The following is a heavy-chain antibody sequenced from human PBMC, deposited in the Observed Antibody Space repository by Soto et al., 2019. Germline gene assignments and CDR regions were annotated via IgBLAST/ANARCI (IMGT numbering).Heavy chain of an antibody. CDR2: IIPIFGTA. D-gene: IGHD3-3*01. Sequence: SVKVSCKASGGTFSSYAISWVRQAPGQGLEWMGGIIPIFGTANYAQKFQGRVTITADESTSTAYMELSSLRSEDTAVYYCARDTDFLSGLGDFNNWFDPWGQGTLVTVYS. CDR1: GGTFSSYA. CDR3: ARDTDFLSGLGDFNNWFDP. V-gene: IGHV1-69*13. J-gene: IGHJ5*02.